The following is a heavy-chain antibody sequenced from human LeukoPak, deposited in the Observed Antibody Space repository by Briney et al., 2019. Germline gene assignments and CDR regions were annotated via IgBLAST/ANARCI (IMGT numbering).Heavy chain of an antibody. CDR3: ATPGPVLLWFGELLR. CDR2: FDPEDGET. Sequence: PSVKVSCKVSGYTLTELSMHWVRQAPGKGLEWMGGFDPEDGETIYAQKFQGRVTMTEDTSTDTAYMELSSLRSEDTAVYYCATPGPVLLWFGELLRWGQGTLVTVSS. D-gene: IGHD3-10*01. J-gene: IGHJ4*02. V-gene: IGHV1-24*01. CDR1: GYTLTELS.